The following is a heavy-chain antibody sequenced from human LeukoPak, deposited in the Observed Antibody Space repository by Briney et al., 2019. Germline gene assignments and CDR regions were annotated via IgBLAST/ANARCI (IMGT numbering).Heavy chain of an antibody. CDR1: GFTFSSYW. CDR2: IKQDGSER. Sequence: SGGSLRLSCEASGFTFSSYWMSWVRQPPGKGLEWVANIKQDGSERYYVDSVKGRFTISRDNAKNSLYLQMNNLRAEDTAVYYCARDRGNGYRDYWGQGTLVTVSS. CDR3: ARDRGNGYRDY. V-gene: IGHV3-7*01. D-gene: IGHD5-24*01. J-gene: IGHJ4*02.